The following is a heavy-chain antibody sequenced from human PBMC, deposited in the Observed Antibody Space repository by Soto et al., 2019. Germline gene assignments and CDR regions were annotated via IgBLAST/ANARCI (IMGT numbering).Heavy chain of an antibody. J-gene: IGHJ6*02. D-gene: IGHD1-26*01. V-gene: IGHV1-46*04. Sequence: QVQLVQSGAEVKKPGASVRVSCKASGYTFTSYYIHWVRQAPGQGLEWVSIINPVGGSTNYAQKLQGRVTVTRDTSTSTVHMELSSLGSEDTAVYYCARGWGRVVYAMDVWGQGTTVTVSS. CDR3: ARGWGRVVYAMDV. CDR2: INPVGGST. CDR1: GYTFTSYY.